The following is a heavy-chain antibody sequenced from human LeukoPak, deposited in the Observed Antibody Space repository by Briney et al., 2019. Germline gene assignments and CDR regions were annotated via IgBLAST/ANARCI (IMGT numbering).Heavy chain of an antibody. CDR1: GGSISSYY. D-gene: IGHD4-11*01. J-gene: IGHJ4*02. Sequence: SETLSLTCTVSGGSISSYYWSWIRQPPGKGLEWIGYIYYSGSTNYNPSLESRVTISVDTSKNQFSLKLSSVTAADTAVYYCARARLTTRGVFDYWGQGTPVTVSS. CDR3: ARARLTTRGVFDY. V-gene: IGHV4-59*01. CDR2: IYYSGST.